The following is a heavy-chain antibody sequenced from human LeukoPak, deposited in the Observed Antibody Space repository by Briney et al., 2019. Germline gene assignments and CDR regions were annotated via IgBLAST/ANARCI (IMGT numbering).Heavy chain of an antibody. Sequence: GASVKVSCKASGYTFTSYDFNWVRQATGQGLEWMGWMNPNSGNTGYAQNFQGRVTMTRNTSISTAYMELSSLRSEDTAVYYCARGASFGGWGIPYLDYGAREPLVTVSS. V-gene: IGHV1-8*01. CDR3: ARGASFGGWGIPYLDY. CDR1: GYTFTSYD. CDR2: MNPNSGNT. D-gene: IGHD3-16*01. J-gene: IGHJ4*02.